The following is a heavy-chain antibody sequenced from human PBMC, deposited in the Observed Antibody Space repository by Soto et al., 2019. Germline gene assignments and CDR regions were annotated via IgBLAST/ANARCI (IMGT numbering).Heavy chain of an antibody. V-gene: IGHV1-69*12. CDR3: GYLPDYCYGMDV. J-gene: IGHJ6*02. D-gene: IGHD2-15*01. Sequence: QVPLVQSGAEVKKPGSSVKVSCKASGGTFSSYAISWVRQAPGQGLEWMGGIIPIFGTANYAQKFQGRVTITADESTSTDYMELSSLRSEDTAVYYCGYLPDYCYGMDVWGQGTTVTVSS. CDR1: GGTFSSYA. CDR2: IIPIFGTA.